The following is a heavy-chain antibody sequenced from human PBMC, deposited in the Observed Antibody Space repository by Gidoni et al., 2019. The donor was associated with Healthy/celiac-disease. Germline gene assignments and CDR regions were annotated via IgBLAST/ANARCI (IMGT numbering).Heavy chain of an antibody. D-gene: IGHD3-22*01. V-gene: IGHV3-33*01. CDR3: ARDYYYDSSCYPFDY. Sequence: QVQLVESGGGVVQTGRSLRLSCAASGFTFRSYGMHWVRQAPGKGLEWVAVIWYDGSNKYYADSVKGRFTISRDNSKNTLYLQMNSLRAEDTAVYYCARDYYYDSSCYPFDYWGQGTLVTVSS. CDR2: IWYDGSNK. J-gene: IGHJ4*02. CDR1: GFTFRSYG.